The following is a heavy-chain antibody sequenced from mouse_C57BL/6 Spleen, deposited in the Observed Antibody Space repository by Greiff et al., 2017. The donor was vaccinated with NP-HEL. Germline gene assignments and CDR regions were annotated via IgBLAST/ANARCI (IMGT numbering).Heavy chain of an antibody. CDR3: TRVDDYGVYYFDY. Sequence: EVKVVESGEGLVKPGGSLKLSCAASGFTFSSYAMSWVRQTPEKRLEWVAYISSGGDYIYYADTVKGRFTISRDNARNTLYLQMSSLKSEDTAMYYCTRVDDYGVYYFDYWGQGTTLTVSS. D-gene: IGHD2-4*01. CDR1: GFTFSSYA. V-gene: IGHV5-9-1*02. CDR2: ISSGGDYI. J-gene: IGHJ2*01.